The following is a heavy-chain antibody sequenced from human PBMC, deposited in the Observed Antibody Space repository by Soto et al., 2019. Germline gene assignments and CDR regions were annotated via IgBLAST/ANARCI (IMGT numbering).Heavy chain of an antibody. CDR2: SSADNADT. CDR1: GYTFSSYG. D-gene: IGHD3-16*01. V-gene: IGHV1-18*01. Sequence: QVQLVQSGAEVKKPGATVKVSCKASGYTFSSYGITWVRQAPGQVLEWMGWSSADNADTNCAPKLQGRVNMTADTYTSTAYMEMRGLRSADTAVYYCAGDAEGEYYFDYWGQGTLVTVSA. CDR3: AGDAEGEYYFDY. J-gene: IGHJ4*02.